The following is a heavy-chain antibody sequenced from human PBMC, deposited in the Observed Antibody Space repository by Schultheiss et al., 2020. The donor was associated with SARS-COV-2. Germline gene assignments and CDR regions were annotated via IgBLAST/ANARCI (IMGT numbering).Heavy chain of an antibody. D-gene: IGHD3-10*01. V-gene: IGHV3-64*04. CDR2: ISSNGGST. Sequence: GGSLRLSCSASGFTFSSYAMHWVRQAPGKGLEYVSAISSNGGSTYYADSVKGRFTISRDNSKNTLYLQMNSLRAEDTAVYYCASGLLWFGDVWGQGTTVTVSS. J-gene: IGHJ6*02. CDR3: ASGLLWFGDV. CDR1: GFTFSSYA.